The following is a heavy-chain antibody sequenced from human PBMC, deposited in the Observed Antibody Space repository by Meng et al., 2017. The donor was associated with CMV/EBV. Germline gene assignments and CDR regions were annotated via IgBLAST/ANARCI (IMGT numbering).Heavy chain of an antibody. D-gene: IGHD3-9*01. CDR1: ALTFSSYS. V-gene: IGHV3-21*01. CDR3: ARDLSNYDILTGYQYYYYCIDF. CDR2: ISSSSSDI. J-gene: IGHJ6*02. Sequence: ESLKFYCAASALTFSSYSMNCVRQAPGKGLECVSSISSSSSDIYYADSVMGRFTISRENAKNSLYLQMNRLRAEDTAVYYCARDLSNYDILTGYQYYYYCIDFWGQGTTVTVSS.